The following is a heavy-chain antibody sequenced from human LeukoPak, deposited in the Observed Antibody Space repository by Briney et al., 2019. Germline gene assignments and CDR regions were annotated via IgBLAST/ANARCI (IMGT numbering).Heavy chain of an antibody. CDR2: INPSGGST. Sequence: ASVKVSCKASGYTFTSYYMHWVRQAPGQGLEWMGMINPSGGSTSYAQKFQGRVTMTRDTSTSTVHMELSSLRSEDTAVYYCVRPLIVATAPLGMDVWGQGTTVTVSS. CDR3: VRPLIVATAPLGMDV. J-gene: IGHJ6*02. CDR1: GYTFTSYY. D-gene: IGHD5-12*01. V-gene: IGHV1-46*01.